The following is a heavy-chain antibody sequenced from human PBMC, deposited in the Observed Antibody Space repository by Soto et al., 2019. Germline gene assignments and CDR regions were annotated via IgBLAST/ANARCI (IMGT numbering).Heavy chain of an antibody. V-gene: IGHV3-30-3*01. D-gene: IGHD5-12*01. CDR3: ARGSGYPLYYFDY. J-gene: IGHJ4*02. Sequence: GGSLRLSCAASGFTFSSYAMHWVRQAPGKGLEWVAVISYDGSNKYYADSVKGRFTISRDNSKNTLYLQMNSLRAEDTAVYYCARGSGYPLYYFDYWGQGTLVTVSS. CDR2: ISYDGSNK. CDR1: GFTFSSYA.